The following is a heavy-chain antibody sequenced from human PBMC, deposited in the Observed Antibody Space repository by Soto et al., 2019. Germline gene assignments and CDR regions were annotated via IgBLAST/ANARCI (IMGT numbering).Heavy chain of an antibody. Sequence: ASVKVSCKASGYTFTGYYMHWVRQAPGQGLEWMGWINPNSGGTNYAQKFQGWVTMTRDTSISTAYMELSRLRSDDTAVYYCARDLRPYYDFWSGYEPAGNWFDPWGQGTLVTVS. D-gene: IGHD3-3*01. J-gene: IGHJ5*02. CDR1: GYTFTGYY. CDR3: ARDLRPYYDFWSGYEPAGNWFDP. V-gene: IGHV1-2*04. CDR2: INPNSGGT.